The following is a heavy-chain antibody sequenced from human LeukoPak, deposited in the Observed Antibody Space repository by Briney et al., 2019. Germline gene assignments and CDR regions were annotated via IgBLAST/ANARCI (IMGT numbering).Heavy chain of an antibody. J-gene: IGHJ5*02. CDR3: ATDGAGFDT. CDR2: INIGGTNT. CDR1: GFIASNKY. Sequence: GGSLRLSCAASGFIASNKYMSWIRQAPGKGLEWLSYINIGGTNTHYADSVKGRFTISRDNAKKSLYLEMNNLRAEDTAVYYCATDGAGFDTWGQGVLVTVSS. V-gene: IGHV3-11*01.